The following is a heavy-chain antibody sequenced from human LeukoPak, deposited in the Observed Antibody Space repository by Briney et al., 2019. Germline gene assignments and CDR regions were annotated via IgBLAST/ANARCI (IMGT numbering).Heavy chain of an antibody. CDR3: ARGLFSGWFGELMAWFDP. Sequence: ASVKVSCKASGYTFTGYYMHWVRQAPGQGLEWMGWMNPNSGNTGYAQKFQGRVTMTRNTSISTAYMELSSLRSEDTAVYYCARGLFSGWFGELMAWFDPWGQGTLVTVSS. V-gene: IGHV1-8*02. D-gene: IGHD3-10*01. CDR2: MNPNSGNT. J-gene: IGHJ5*02. CDR1: GYTFTGYY.